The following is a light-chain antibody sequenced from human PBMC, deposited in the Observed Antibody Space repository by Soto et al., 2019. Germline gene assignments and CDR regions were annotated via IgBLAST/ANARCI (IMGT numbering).Light chain of an antibody. CDR1: QSVSSTF. J-gene: IGKJ2*01. CDR2: GAS. CDR3: QHFGGSPPRYT. Sequence: EIVLTQSPVTLSLSPGERATLSCRASQSVSSTFFAWYQQKPGQAPRLLMFGASNRATDIPDKFSGSGSGTDFTLSITRLEPEDFALYYCQHFGGSPPRYTFGQGTKVDIK. V-gene: IGKV3-20*01.